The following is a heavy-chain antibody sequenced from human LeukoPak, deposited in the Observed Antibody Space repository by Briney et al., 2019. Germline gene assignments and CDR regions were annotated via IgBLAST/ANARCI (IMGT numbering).Heavy chain of an antibody. Sequence: SVKVSCKASGYTFTDYYMHWVRQAPGQGLGWMGWINPNINGTNYAQKFQGRVTMTGDRSISTAYMELSRLRSDDTAVYYCARERTPGSGYGVDYWGQGTVGTVSS. V-gene: IGHV1-2*02. CDR2: INPNINGT. D-gene: IGHD6-25*01. CDR1: GYTFTDYY. J-gene: IGHJ4*02. CDR3: ARERTPGSGYGVDY.